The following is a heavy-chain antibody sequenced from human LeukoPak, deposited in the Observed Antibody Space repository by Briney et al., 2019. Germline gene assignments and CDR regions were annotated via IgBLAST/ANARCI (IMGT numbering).Heavy chain of an antibody. D-gene: IGHD3-10*01. CDR2: IKRKTDSGAI. CDR1: GFTFSVAW. CDR3: GLGSGRSDFDY. Sequence: GGSLRLSCAASGFTFSVAWMNWVRQAPGKGLEWVARIKRKTDSGAIDYAASVKGRFTISRDDSKNTVYLQMNSLTTEDTAVYYCGLGSGRSDFDYWGQGTLVTVSS. J-gene: IGHJ4*02. V-gene: IGHV3-15*05.